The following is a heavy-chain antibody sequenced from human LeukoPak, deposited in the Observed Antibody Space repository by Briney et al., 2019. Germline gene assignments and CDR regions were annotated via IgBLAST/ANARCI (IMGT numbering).Heavy chain of an antibody. CDR2: IYPGNSDT. Sequence: GESLKISCKISGDRLTNNWIGWVRQVPGKGLEWIGLIYPGNSDTRYSPLFQGQVTLSVDRSISTAYLHWSGLKASDTAIYYCARFALTSSLDYWGQGTLVTVSS. V-gene: IGHV5-51*01. CDR3: ARFALTSSLDY. J-gene: IGHJ4*02. CDR1: GDRLTNNW. D-gene: IGHD6-13*01.